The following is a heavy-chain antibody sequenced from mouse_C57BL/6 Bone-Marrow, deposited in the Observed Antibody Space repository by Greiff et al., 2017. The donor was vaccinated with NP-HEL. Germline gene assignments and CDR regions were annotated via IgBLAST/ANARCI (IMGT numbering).Heavy chain of an antibody. CDR1: GYTFTSYW. CDR2: IHPNSGST. V-gene: IGHV1-64*01. J-gene: IGHJ2*01. D-gene: IGHD1-1*01. Sequence: VQLQQPGAELVKPGASVKLSCKASGYTFTSYWMHWVKQRPGQGLEWIGMIHPNSGSTNYNEKFKSKATLTVDKSSSTAYMQLSSLTSEDSAVYYCANGAFYGSSYGFDYWGQGTTLTVSS. CDR3: ANGAFYGSSYGFDY.